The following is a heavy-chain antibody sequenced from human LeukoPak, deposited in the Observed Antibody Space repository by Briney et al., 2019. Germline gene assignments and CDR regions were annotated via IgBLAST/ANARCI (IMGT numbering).Heavy chain of an antibody. J-gene: IGHJ5*02. CDR3: TLSIGGWDIVVVPAETDSWFDP. Sequence: ASVKVSCKASGYTFTGYYIHWVRQAPGQGLEWMGWINPNTGGTNYAQKFQGRVTITRNTSISTAYMELSSLRSEDTAVYYCTLSIGGWDIVVVPAETDSWFDPWGQGTLVTVSS. CDR1: GYTFTGYY. V-gene: IGHV1-2*02. CDR2: INPNTGGT. D-gene: IGHD2-2*01.